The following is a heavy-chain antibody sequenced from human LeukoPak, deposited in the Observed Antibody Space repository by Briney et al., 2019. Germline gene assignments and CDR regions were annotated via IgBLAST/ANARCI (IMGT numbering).Heavy chain of an antibody. Sequence: GGSLRLSCTASGFIVTNNYINWVRQAPGKGLEWVSSISSSSSYIYYADSVKGRFTISRDNAKNSLYLQMNSLRAEDTAVYYCARDLSAAAGTFDYWGQGTLVTVSS. V-gene: IGHV3-21*01. CDR2: ISSSSSYI. CDR3: ARDLSAAAGTFDY. J-gene: IGHJ4*02. CDR1: GFIVTNNY. D-gene: IGHD6-13*01.